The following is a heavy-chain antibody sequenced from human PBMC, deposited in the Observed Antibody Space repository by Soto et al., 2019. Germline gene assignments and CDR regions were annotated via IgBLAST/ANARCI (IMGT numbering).Heavy chain of an antibody. J-gene: IGHJ4*02. CDR2: IVPTLRLT. Sequence: QVQLVQSGAEVKKPGSSLKVSCETSGDTSTIYTITWVRQAPGQGLQGMGRIVPTLRLTNYAQEFEARLTITADTCTSTGHTELSSLTSEDAAVYYCATETYGAGRVGVYDWGQGTTVTVSS. D-gene: IGHD2-8*01. CDR3: ATETYGAGRVGVYD. V-gene: IGHV1-69*08. CDR1: GDTSTIYT.